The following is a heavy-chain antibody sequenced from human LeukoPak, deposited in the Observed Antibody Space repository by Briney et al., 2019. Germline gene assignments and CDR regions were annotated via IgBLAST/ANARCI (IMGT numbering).Heavy chain of an antibody. CDR1: GFIFSNAW. D-gene: IGHD1-26*01. V-gene: IGHV3-15*07. J-gene: IGHJ5*02. CDR3: TTWEFDP. Sequence: GGSLRLSCAASGFIFSNAWMNWVRQAPGKGLEWVGRIKSKTDDGTTDYAATVKGRFTISRDDSKNMLYLQMNSLKTEDTAVYYCTTWEFDPWGQGTLVTVSS. CDR2: IKSKTDDGTT.